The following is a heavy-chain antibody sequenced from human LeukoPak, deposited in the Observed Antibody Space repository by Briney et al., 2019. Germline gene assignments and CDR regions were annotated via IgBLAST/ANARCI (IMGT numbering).Heavy chain of an antibody. CDR1: GGSISSYY. CDR2: IYYSGST. D-gene: IGHD6-19*01. CDR3: ARDLGYSSGWSLDY. Sequence: SDTLSLTCTVSGGSISSYYWSWIRQPPGKGLEWIGYIYYSGSTNYNPSLKSRVTISVDTSKNQFPLKLSSVTAADTAVYYCARDLGYSSGWSLDYWGQGTLVTVSS. V-gene: IGHV4-59*12. J-gene: IGHJ4*02.